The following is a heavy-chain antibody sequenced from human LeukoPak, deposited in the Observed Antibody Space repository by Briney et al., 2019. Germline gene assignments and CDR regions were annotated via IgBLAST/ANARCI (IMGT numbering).Heavy chain of an antibody. CDR2: IYTSGST. CDR1: GGSISSYY. CDR3: ARDVPAAWLQYFDY. J-gene: IGHJ4*02. Sequence: NPSETLSLTCTVSGGSISSYYWSWIRQPAGKGLEWIGRIYTSGSTNYNPSLKSRVTMSVDTSKNQFSLKLSSVTAADTAVYYCARDVPAAWLQYFDYWGQGTLVTVSS. V-gene: IGHV4-4*07. D-gene: IGHD2-2*01.